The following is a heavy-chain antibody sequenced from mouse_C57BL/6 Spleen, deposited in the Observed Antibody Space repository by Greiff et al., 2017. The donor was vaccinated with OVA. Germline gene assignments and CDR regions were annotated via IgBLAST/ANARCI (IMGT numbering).Heavy chain of an antibody. D-gene: IGHD3-1*01. J-gene: IGHJ2*01. V-gene: IGHV14-1*01. CDR1: GFNIKDYY. CDR3: TTERVRRATYDY. CDR2: IDPEDGDT. Sequence: VQLQQSGAELVRPGASVKLSCTASGFNIKDYYMHWVKQRPEQGLEWIGRIDPEDGDTEYAPKFQGKATMTADTSSNTAYLQLSSLTSEDTAVYYCTTERVRRATYDYWGQGTTLTVSS.